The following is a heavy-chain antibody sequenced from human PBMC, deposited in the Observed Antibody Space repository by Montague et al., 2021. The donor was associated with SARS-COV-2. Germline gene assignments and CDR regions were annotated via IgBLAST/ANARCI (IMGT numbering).Heavy chain of an antibody. CDR2: IYYTGST. J-gene: IGHJ4*02. V-gene: IGHV4-59*01. CDR1: GGSISSYY. CDR3: ARAQNTCFIANCVNYFDF. D-gene: IGHD1-1*01. Sequence: SETLSLTCTVSGGSISSYYWSWIRQPPGKGLEWIGYIYYTGSTKYNPSLKSRVTMSLDRPTNRFSLRPNSVTAADTAMYYCARAQNTCFIANCVNYFDFWGLGAQVTVSS.